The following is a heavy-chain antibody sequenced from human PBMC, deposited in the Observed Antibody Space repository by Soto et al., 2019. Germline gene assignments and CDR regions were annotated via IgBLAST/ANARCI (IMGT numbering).Heavy chain of an antibody. V-gene: IGHV1-46*01. J-gene: IGHJ5*02. CDR1: GYTFTNYY. CDR2: FNPRGGSA. CDR3: ARQGVVREHWFDP. Sequence: QVQLVQSGAEVKKPGVSVRVSCKASGYTFTNYYIHWIRQAPGQGLEWMGVFNPRGGSATYAQKSQGRLIMTADTSTSTVYMEMSSLRSEDTAVYYCARQGVVREHWFDPWGQGTLVTVSS. D-gene: IGHD3-3*01.